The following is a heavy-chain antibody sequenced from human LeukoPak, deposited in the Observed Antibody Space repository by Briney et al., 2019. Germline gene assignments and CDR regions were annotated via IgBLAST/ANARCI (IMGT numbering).Heavy chain of an antibody. Sequence: SQTLSLNCTVSGGSISSGDYYWSWIRQPPGKGLEWIGYIYYSGSTYYNPSLKSRVTISVDTSKNQFSLKLSSVTAADTAVYYCARDATPFYYGSGSVADDDAFDIWGQGTMVTVSS. CDR2: IYYSGST. D-gene: IGHD3-10*01. CDR1: GGSISSGDYY. V-gene: IGHV4-30-4*01. J-gene: IGHJ3*02. CDR3: ARDATPFYYGSGSVADDDAFDI.